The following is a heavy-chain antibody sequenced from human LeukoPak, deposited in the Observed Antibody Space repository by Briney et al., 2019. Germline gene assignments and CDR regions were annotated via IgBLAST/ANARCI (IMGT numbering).Heavy chain of an antibody. J-gene: IGHJ4*02. V-gene: IGHV4-30-4*08. CDR2: IYYSGST. CDR3: ARDSWDYYDSSGYGNKFDY. Sequence: PSETLSLTCTVSGGSISSGGYYWSWIRQHPGKGLEWIGYIYYSGSTYYNPSLKSRVTISVDTSKNQFSLKLSSVTAADTAVYYCARDSWDYYDSSGYGNKFDYWGQGTLVTVSS. D-gene: IGHD3-22*01. CDR1: GGSISSGGYY.